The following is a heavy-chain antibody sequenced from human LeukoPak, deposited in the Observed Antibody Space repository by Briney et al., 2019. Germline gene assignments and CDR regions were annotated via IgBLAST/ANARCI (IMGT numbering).Heavy chain of an antibody. CDR2: IYGGGNI. CDR1: GFIVSSNY. D-gene: IGHD2-21*02. CDR3: AKNFVVTAYSFSAFDI. V-gene: IGHV3-53*01. J-gene: IGHJ3*02. Sequence: GGSLRLSCAASGFIVSSNYMNWVRQAPGKGLEWVSVIYGGGNIYYADSVKGRFTISRDNSKNTLYLQMNSLRAEDTAVYYCAKNFVVTAYSFSAFDIWGQGTMVTVSS.